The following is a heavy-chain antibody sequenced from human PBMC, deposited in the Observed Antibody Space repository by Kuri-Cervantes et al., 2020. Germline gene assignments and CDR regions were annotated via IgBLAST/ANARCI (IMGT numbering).Heavy chain of an antibody. D-gene: IGHD3-22*01. CDR1: GYTFTYRY. J-gene: IGHJ3*02. CDR3: ARVIGYYDSSGYLDAFDI. V-gene: IGHV1-2*02. CDR2: INPNSGDT. Sequence: ASVKVSCKASGYTFTYRYLHWVRQAPGQGLEWMGWINPNSGDTIYAQKFQGRVTMTRDTSISTAYMELSRLTSDDTAVYYCARVIGYYDSSGYLDAFDIWGQGTMVTVSS.